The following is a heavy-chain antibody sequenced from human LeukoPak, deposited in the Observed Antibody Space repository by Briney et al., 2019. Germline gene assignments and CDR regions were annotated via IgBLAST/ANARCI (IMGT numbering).Heavy chain of an antibody. CDR2: ISPYNGNT. V-gene: IGHV1-18*04. Sequence: GASVKVSCKASGYNFISSGVTWVRQAPGQGLEWMGWISPYNGNTNFAQKLQGRVTITADESTSTAYMELSSLRSENTAVYYCARGRSSYGYIHFDYWGQGTLVTVSS. J-gene: IGHJ4*02. D-gene: IGHD5-18*01. CDR1: GYNFISSG. CDR3: ARGRSSYGYIHFDY.